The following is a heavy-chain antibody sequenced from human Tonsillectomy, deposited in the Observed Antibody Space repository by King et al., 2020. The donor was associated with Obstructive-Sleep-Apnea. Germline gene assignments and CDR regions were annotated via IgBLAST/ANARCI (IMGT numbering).Heavy chain of an antibody. V-gene: IGHV1-2*02. CDR3: ASITMVRGVIGAYFDY. CDR2: INPNSGGT. Sequence: VQLVESGAEVKKPGASVKVSCKASGYTFTGYYMHWVRQAPGQGLEWMGWINPNSGGTNYAQKFQGRVTMTRDTSISTAYMELSRLRSDDTAVYYCASITMVRGVIGAYFDYWGKGTLVTVSS. D-gene: IGHD3-10*01. J-gene: IGHJ4*02. CDR1: GYTFTGYY.